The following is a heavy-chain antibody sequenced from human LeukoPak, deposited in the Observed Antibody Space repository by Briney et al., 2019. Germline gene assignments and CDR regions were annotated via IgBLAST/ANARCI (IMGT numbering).Heavy chain of an antibody. CDR2: FDPEDGET. CDR3: ATYDFWSGHLNA. Sequence: ASVKVSCKVSGYTLTELSMHWVRQAPGKGLEWMGGFDPEDGETIYARKFQGRVNMTEDTSTDTAYMELSSLRSEDTAVYYCATYDFWSGHLNAGGQGTLVTVSS. J-gene: IGHJ4*02. V-gene: IGHV1-24*01. D-gene: IGHD3-3*01. CDR1: GYTLTELS.